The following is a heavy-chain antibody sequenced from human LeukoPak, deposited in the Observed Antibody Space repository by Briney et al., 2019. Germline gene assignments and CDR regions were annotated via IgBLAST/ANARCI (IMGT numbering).Heavy chain of an antibody. CDR3: RYGDYGRWFDP. CDR1: GFTFSNAW. D-gene: IGHD4-17*01. CDR2: IKSKTDGGTT. Sequence: PGGSLRLSCAASGFTFSNAWMSWVRQAPGKGLEWVGRIKSKTDGGTTDYAAPVKGRFTISRDDSKNTLYLQMNSLKTEDTAVYYCRYGDYGRWFDPWGQGTLVTVSS. V-gene: IGHV3-15*01. J-gene: IGHJ5*02.